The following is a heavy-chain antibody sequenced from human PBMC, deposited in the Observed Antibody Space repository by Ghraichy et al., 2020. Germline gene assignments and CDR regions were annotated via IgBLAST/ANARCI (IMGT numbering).Heavy chain of an antibody. CDR1: GGSFSGYY. J-gene: IGHJ4*02. Sequence: SQTLSLTCAVYGGSFSGYYWSWIRQPPGKGLEWIGEINHSGSTNYNPSLKSRVTISVDTSKNQFSLKLSSVTAADTAVYYCARGPSVTTPGYWGQGTLVTVSS. CDR2: INHSGST. D-gene: IGHD4-17*01. V-gene: IGHV4-34*01. CDR3: ARGPSVTTPGY.